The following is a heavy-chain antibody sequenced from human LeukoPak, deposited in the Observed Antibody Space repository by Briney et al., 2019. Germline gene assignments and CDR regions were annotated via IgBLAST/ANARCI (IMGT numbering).Heavy chain of an antibody. V-gene: IGHV1-2*02. D-gene: IGHD5-18*01. CDR1: GYTFTSYY. CDR3: ARAIQLWTLIDY. CDR2: INPNSGGT. J-gene: IGHJ4*02. Sequence: GASVKVSCKASGYTFTSYYMHWVRQAPGQGLEWMGWINPNSGGTNYAQKFQGRVTMTRDTSISTAYMELSRLRSDDTAVYYCARAIQLWTLIDYWGQGTLVTVSS.